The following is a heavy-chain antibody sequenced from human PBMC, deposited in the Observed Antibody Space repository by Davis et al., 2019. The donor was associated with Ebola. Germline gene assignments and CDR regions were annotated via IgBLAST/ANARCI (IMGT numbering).Heavy chain of an antibody. Sequence: PSETLSLTCTVSGGSISTGDYYWSWIRQPPGKGLEYIGYIYYGESTYYNPSLKSRVTISVDTSKNQFSLKLSSVTAADTAMYYCARESHQVMTFDIWGQGTMVTVSS. CDR1: GGSISTGDYY. J-gene: IGHJ3*02. CDR3: ARESHQVMTFDI. V-gene: IGHV4-30-4*08. D-gene: IGHD2-21*01. CDR2: IYYGEST.